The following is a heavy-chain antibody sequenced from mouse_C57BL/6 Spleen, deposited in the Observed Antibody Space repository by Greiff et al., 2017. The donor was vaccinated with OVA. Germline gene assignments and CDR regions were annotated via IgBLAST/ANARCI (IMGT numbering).Heavy chain of an antibody. V-gene: IGHV1-59*01. CDR2: IDPSDSYT. CDR3: ARGGTTVGYFDY. Sequence: VQLQQPGAELVRPGTSVKLSCKASGYTFTSYWMHWVKQRPGQGLEWIGVIDPSDSYTNYNQKFKGKATLTVDTSSSTAYMQLSSLTSEDSAVYYCARGGTTVGYFDYWGQGTTLTVSS. D-gene: IGHD1-1*01. J-gene: IGHJ2*01. CDR1: GYTFTSYW.